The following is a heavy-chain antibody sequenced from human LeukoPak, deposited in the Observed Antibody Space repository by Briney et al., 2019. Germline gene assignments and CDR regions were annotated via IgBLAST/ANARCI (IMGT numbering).Heavy chain of an antibody. CDR1: GFTFSSYW. CDR3: ASRVWVGTTFHFYYYMDV. Sequence: GGSLRLSCAASGFTFSSYWMTWVRQAPGKGLEWVANINQDGSEIYYMDSVKGRFTISRNNAKNSLYLQINNLRAEDTAVYYCASRVWVGTTFHFYYYMDVWGKGTTVTVSS. CDR2: INQDGSEI. J-gene: IGHJ6*03. D-gene: IGHD1-26*01. V-gene: IGHV3-7*01.